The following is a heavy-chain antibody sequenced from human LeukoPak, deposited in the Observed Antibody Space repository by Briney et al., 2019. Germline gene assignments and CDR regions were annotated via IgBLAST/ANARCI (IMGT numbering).Heavy chain of an antibody. J-gene: IGHJ4*02. Sequence: SETLSLTCTVSGASLARDMYHWGWVRQSPGKGLEWLGTIYYDGSTFYSPSFKSRVTMSVDTSKNQFSLKLSSVTAADTAVYYCARVWYSGYDYRFDYWGQGTLVTVSS. CDR2: IYYDGST. CDR3: ARVWYSGYDYRFDY. D-gene: IGHD5-12*01. V-gene: IGHV4-39*07. CDR1: GASLARDMYH.